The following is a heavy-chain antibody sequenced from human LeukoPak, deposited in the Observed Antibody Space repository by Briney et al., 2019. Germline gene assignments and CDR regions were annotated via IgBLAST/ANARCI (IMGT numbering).Heavy chain of an antibody. CDR1: GFMFSDSW. D-gene: IGHD3-22*01. V-gene: IGHV3-74*01. CDR3: AKYFYDGSGTHYFDY. CDR2: IKSDGSYT. J-gene: IGHJ4*02. Sequence: GGSLRLSCAASGFMFSDSWMHWVRRAPGKGLEWVSRIKSDGSYTDHVDSLKGRFIISRDNAKNSLYLQMNSLRAEDVAVYYCAKYFYDGSGTHYFDYWGQGTPVTVSS.